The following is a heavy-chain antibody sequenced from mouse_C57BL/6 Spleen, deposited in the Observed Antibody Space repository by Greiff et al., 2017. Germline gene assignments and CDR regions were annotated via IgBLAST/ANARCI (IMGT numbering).Heavy chain of an antibody. Sequence: VQLQQSGAELVRPGASVTLSCKASGYTFTDYEMHWVKQTPVHGLEWIGAIEPETGGTAYNQKFKGKAILTADKSSSTAYMELRSLTSEDAAVYYCTRPGTSAWFAYWGQGTLVTVSA. CDR3: TRPGTSAWFAY. V-gene: IGHV1-15*01. D-gene: IGHD4-1*01. CDR1: GYTFTDYE. CDR2: IEPETGGT. J-gene: IGHJ3*01.